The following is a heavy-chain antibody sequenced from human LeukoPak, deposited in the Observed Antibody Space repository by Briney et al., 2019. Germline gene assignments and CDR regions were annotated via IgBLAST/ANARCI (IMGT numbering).Heavy chain of an antibody. D-gene: IGHD6-13*01. Sequence: GGSLRLSCAASGFTFSSYAMSWVRQAPGKGLEWVSAISGSGGSTYYADSVKGRFTISRDNSKNTLYLQMNSLRAEDTAVYYCAKHVEDSSSWTIDYWGQGTLATVSS. CDR2: ISGSGGST. V-gene: IGHV3-23*01. J-gene: IGHJ4*02. CDR3: AKHVEDSSSWTIDY. CDR1: GFTFSSYA.